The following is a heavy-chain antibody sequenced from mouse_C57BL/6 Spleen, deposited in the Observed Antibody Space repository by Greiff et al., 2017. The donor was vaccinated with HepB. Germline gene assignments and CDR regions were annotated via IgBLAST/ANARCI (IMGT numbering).Heavy chain of an antibody. CDR1: GFTFSSYA. CDR3: TREDNDDGAMDY. J-gene: IGHJ4*01. D-gene: IGHD2-4*01. CDR2: ISSGGDAI. V-gene: IGHV5-9-1*02. Sequence: EVMLVESGAGLVKPGGSLKLSCAASGFTFSSYAMSWVRQTPEKRLEWVAYISSGGDAIYDADTVKGRFTITRDNARNTLYLQMSSLKAEDTAMYYCTREDNDDGAMDYWGQGTSVTVSS.